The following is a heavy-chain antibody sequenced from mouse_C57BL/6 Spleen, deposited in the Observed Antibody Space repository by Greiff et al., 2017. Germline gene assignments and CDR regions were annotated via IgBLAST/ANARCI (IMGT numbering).Heavy chain of an antibody. CDR1: GFTFSSYA. CDR2: ISDGGSYT. J-gene: IGHJ4*01. D-gene: IGHD2-4*01. Sequence: DVKLVESGGGLVKPGGSLKLSCAASGFTFSSYAMSWVRQTPEKRLEWVATISDGGSYTYYPDNVKGRFTISRDNAKNNLYLQMSHLKSEDTAMYYCARDGDYDYDEGGYYAMDYWGQGTSVTVSS. CDR3: ARDGDYDYDEGGYYAMDY. V-gene: IGHV5-4*01.